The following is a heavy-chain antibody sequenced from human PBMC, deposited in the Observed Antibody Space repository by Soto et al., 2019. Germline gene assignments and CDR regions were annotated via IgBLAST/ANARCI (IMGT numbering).Heavy chain of an antibody. CDR3: ARLWQQLIPFDY. CDR1: GGSISSSSYY. Sequence: SETLSLTCTVSGGSISSSSYYWGWIRQPPGKGLEWIGFIHYSGSTNYNPSPKSRVTISIDTSKNQFSLKLSSVTAADTAVYYCARLWQQLIPFDYWGQGTLVTVSS. CDR2: IHYSGST. V-gene: IGHV4-61*05. D-gene: IGHD6-13*01. J-gene: IGHJ4*02.